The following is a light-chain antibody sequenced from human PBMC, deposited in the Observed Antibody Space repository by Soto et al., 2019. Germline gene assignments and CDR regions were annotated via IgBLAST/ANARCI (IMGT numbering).Light chain of an antibody. V-gene: IGKV3-20*01. CDR3: QQYGSSPPRSGT. J-gene: IGKJ2*02. Sequence: DSVLTQSPGTLSLSPGERATLSCRASQSINSNYLAWYQQKPGQAPRLLIYGASSRATGIPDRFSGSGSGTDFHLTISILEPEDFAVYYCQQYGSSPPRSGTLGQGNKREIK. CDR1: QSINSNY. CDR2: GAS.